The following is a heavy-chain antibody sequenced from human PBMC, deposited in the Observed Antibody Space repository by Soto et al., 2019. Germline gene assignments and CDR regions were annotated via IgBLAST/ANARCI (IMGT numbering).Heavy chain of an antibody. D-gene: IGHD5-12*01. Sequence: SLKVSCKASGGTFSSYAISSVRQAPGQGLEWMGGIIPIFGTANYAQKFQGRVTITADESTSTAYMELSSLRSEDTAVYYCAVRMVASSYYGMDVWGQGTTVTVSS. J-gene: IGHJ6*02. V-gene: IGHV1-69*13. CDR1: GGTFSSYA. CDR3: AVRMVASSYYGMDV. CDR2: IIPIFGTA.